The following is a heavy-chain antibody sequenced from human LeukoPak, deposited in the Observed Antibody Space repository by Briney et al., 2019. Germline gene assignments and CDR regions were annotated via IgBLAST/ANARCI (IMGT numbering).Heavy chain of an antibody. Sequence: GESLKISCKGSGYSFASSWIGWVRQMPGKGLEWMGIIYPGDSDTRYSPSLQGQVTISADKSINTAYLQWNSLKASDTAMYYCARRPHPGSLDFWGQGTLVNVSS. V-gene: IGHV5-51*01. J-gene: IGHJ4*02. CDR3: ARRPHPGSLDF. CDR2: IYPGDSDT. CDR1: GYSFASSW.